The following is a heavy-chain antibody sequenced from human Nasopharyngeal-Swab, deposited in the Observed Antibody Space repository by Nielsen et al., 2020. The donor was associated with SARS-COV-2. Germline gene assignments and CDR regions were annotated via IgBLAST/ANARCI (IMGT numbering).Heavy chain of an antibody. D-gene: IGHD5-12*01. V-gene: IGHV4-34*01. CDR3: SSGRVVYGGYDHRTPRHYQNY. J-gene: IGHJ4*02. CDR2: INHSGIT. Sequence: SETLSLTCAVSGGSFSDYSWSWIRQSPGKGLECIGEINHSGITNYNPSLKSRVTISVDTAKNHLSLKLTSVTAADTAVYFCSSGRVVYGGYDHRTPRHYQNYWGQGTQVTVSP. CDR1: GGSFSDYS.